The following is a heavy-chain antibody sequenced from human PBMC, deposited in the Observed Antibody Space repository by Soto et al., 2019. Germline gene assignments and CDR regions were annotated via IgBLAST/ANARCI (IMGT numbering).Heavy chain of an antibody. V-gene: IGHV1-69*13. Sequence: SVKVSCTASGGTFSSYAIRWVRQAPGHGLEWMGGIIPIFGTANYAQKFQGRVTITADESTSTAYMELSSLRSEDTAAYSCARDGQQREFGYYYGMDVWGQGTTVTVSS. CDR3: ARDGQQREFGYYYGMDV. CDR2: IIPIFGTA. D-gene: IGHD6-13*01. J-gene: IGHJ6*02. CDR1: GGTFSSYA.